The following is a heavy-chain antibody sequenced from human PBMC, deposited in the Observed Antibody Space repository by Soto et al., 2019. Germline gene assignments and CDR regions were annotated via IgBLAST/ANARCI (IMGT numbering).Heavy chain of an antibody. V-gene: IGHV4-39*01. CDR3: TSGYWGHGAPDI. D-gene: IGHD3-22*01. Sequence: QLQLQESGPGLVKPSETLSLTCTVSGGSISRSTYYWGWIRQPPGKGLEWIGNIYYSGSTYYNPSLKSRVTISADTSKSQSSLKLSSVTAADTATYYCTSGYWGHGAPDIWGRGTMVTVSS. J-gene: IGHJ3*02. CDR2: IYYSGST. CDR1: GGSISRSTYY.